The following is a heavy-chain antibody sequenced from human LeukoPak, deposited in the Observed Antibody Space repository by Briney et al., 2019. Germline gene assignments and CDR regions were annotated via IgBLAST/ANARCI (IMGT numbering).Heavy chain of an antibody. CDR1: GGSFSGYY. J-gene: IGHJ4*02. CDR3: ARGSRNYYDSSGYPKYYFDY. CDR2: INHSGST. Sequence: SETLSLTCAVYGGSFSGYYWSWIRQPPGKGLEWIGEINHSGSTNYNPSLKSRVTISVDTSKNQFSLKLSSVTAADTAVYYCARGSRNYYDSSGYPKYYFDYWGQGTLVTVSS. D-gene: IGHD3-22*01. V-gene: IGHV4-34*01.